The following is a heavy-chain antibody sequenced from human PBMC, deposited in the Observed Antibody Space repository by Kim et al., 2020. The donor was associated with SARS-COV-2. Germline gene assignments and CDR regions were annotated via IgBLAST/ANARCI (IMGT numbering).Heavy chain of an antibody. CDR1: GFTFSSYW. CDR2: MNQDGSEK. D-gene: IGHD2-2*01. J-gene: IGHJ4*02. Sequence: GGSLRLSCAASGFTFSSYWMSWVRQDPGKGLEWVANMNQDGSEKYYVDSVKGRFTISRDNAKNSLYLQMNSLRAEDTAVYYCARPRYCSSSSCYAVNYWGQGTLVTFSS. CDR3: ARPRYCSSSSCYAVNY. V-gene: IGHV3-7*01.